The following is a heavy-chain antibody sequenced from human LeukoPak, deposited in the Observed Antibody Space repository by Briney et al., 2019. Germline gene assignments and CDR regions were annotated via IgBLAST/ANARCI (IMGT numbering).Heavy chain of an antibody. V-gene: IGHV4-34*01. CDR2: INHSGST. Sequence: SGTLSLTCAVYGGSFSGYYWSWIRQPPGKGLEWIGEINHSGSTNYNPSLKSRVTISVDTSKNQFSLKLSSVTAADTAVYYCARFAGDYYGSGSYSPHAFDIWGQGTMVTVSS. CDR3: ARFAGDYYGSGSYSPHAFDI. CDR1: GGSFSGYY. D-gene: IGHD3-10*01. J-gene: IGHJ3*02.